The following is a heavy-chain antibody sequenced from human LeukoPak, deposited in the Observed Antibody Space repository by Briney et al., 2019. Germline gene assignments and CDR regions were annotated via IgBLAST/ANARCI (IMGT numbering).Heavy chain of an antibody. J-gene: IGHJ3*02. CDR2: IKQDGSEK. D-gene: IGHD6-13*01. Sequence: PGGSLTLSCAASGFTFSTYWMNWLRQAPGKGLEWVAKIKQDGSEKFHVDSVKGRFTISRDNAKNSLYLQMNSLRAEDTAVYYCASGVGYSSSWSAFDIWGQGTMVTVSS. CDR1: GFTFSTYW. CDR3: ASGVGYSSSWSAFDI. V-gene: IGHV3-7*05.